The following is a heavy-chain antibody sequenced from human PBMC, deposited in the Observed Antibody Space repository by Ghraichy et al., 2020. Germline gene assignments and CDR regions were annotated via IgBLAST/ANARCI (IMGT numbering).Heavy chain of an antibody. CDR2: ISSSSATI. Sequence: GESLNISCAASGFTFSDYYMSWIRQAPGKGLEWLSYISSSSATILYADSVRGRFTISRDNAKSSLYLQMNSLRADDTAVYYCVRESRLRWSDYWVQGTLVTVSS. D-gene: IGHD4-23*01. V-gene: IGHV3-11*01. CDR3: VRESRLRWSDY. CDR1: GFTFSDYY. J-gene: IGHJ4*02.